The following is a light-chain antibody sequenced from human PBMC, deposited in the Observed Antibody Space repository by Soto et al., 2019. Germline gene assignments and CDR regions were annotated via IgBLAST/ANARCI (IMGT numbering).Light chain of an antibody. J-gene: IGKJ2*01. CDR3: QQYNSYLGHT. CDR1: HSISSW. V-gene: IGKV1-5*03. CDR2: KAS. Sequence: DIQMTQSPSTLSASVGDRVTITSRASHSISSWLAWYQQKPGKAPKLLIYKASSLESGVPSRFSGSGSGTEFTLTISSLQPDDFATYYCQQYNSYLGHTFGQGTKLEIK.